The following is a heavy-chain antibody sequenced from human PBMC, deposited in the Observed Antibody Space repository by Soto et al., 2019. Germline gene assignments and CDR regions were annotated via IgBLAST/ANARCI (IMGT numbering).Heavy chain of an antibody. CDR2: INHSGST. J-gene: IGHJ4*02. CDR3: ARGVRYCIGRSCQYSYYFDY. CDR1: GGSFSGYY. V-gene: IGHV4-34*01. Sequence: SETLSLTCAVYGGSFSGYYWSWIRQPPGKGLEWIGEINHSGSTNYNPSLKSRVTISVDTSKNQFSLKLSSVTAADTAVYYCARGVRYCIGRSCQYSYYFDYWRQGTLVTVSS. D-gene: IGHD2-15*01.